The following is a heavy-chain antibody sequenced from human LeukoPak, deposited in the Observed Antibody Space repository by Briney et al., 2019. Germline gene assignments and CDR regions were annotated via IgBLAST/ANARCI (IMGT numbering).Heavy chain of an antibody. CDR3: AKSGFMGIAAHDYYYMDV. V-gene: IGHV3-33*06. D-gene: IGHD6-6*01. J-gene: IGHJ6*03. Sequence: PGRSLRLSCAASGFTFSSYGMHWVRQAPGKGLEWVAVIWYDGSNKYYADSVKGRFTISRDNSKNTLYLQMNSLRAEDTAVYYCAKSGFMGIAAHDYYYMDVWGKGTTATVSS. CDR1: GFTFSSYG. CDR2: IWYDGSNK.